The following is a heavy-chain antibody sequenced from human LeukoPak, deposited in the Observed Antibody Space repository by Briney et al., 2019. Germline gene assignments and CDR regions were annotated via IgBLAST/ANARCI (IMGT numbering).Heavy chain of an antibody. CDR2: IKQDGSEK. J-gene: IGHJ4*02. Sequence: GGSLRLSCAASGFTFSSYWVSWVRQAPGKGLEWVANIKQDGSEKYYVDSVKGRFTISRDNAKNSLYLQMNSLRAEDTAVYYCARDRSGGSCLDYWGQGTLVTVSS. D-gene: IGHD2-15*01. V-gene: IGHV3-7*01. CDR3: ARDRSGGSCLDY. CDR1: GFTFSSYW.